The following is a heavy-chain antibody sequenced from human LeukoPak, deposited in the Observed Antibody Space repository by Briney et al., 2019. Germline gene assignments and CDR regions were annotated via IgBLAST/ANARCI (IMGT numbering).Heavy chain of an antibody. V-gene: IGHV1-18*01. Sequence: ASVKVSCKASGYTFTSYGISWVRQAPGQGLEWMGWISAYNGNTNYAQKLQGRVTMTTDTSTSTAYMELRSLGSDDTAVYYCARVRYYYDSSLNWFDPWGQGTLVTVSS. CDR1: GYTFTSYG. CDR3: ARVRYYYDSSLNWFDP. J-gene: IGHJ5*02. D-gene: IGHD3-22*01. CDR2: ISAYNGNT.